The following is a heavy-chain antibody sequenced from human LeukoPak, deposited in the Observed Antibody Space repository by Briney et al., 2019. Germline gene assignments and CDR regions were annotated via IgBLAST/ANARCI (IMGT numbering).Heavy chain of an antibody. Sequence: SQTLSLTCTVSGGSINSGDYYWRWIRQPPGKYLEWIGYIYYSGSTYYNPSLKSRVTISVDTSKNQCSLKLSSVTAADTAVYYCVREGGVGATDYWGQGTLVTVSS. CDR3: VREGGVGATDY. V-gene: IGHV4-30-4*08. CDR1: GGSINSGDYY. D-gene: IGHD1-26*01. CDR2: IYYSGST. J-gene: IGHJ4*02.